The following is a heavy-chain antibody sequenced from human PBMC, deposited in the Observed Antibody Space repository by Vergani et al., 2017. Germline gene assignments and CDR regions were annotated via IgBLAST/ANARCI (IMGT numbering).Heavy chain of an antibody. CDR3: ARLARPSSSSWERGGLSADKDAFDI. J-gene: IGHJ3*02. CDR1: GYSFTSYW. V-gene: IGHV5-10-1*03. Sequence: EVQLVQSGAEVKKPGESLRISCKGSGYSFTSYWISWVRQMPGKGLEWMGRIDPSDSYTNYSPSFQGHVTISADKSISTAYLQWSSLKASDTAMYYCARLARPSSSSWERGGLSADKDAFDIWGQGTMVTVSS. CDR2: IDPSDSYT. D-gene: IGHD6-13*01.